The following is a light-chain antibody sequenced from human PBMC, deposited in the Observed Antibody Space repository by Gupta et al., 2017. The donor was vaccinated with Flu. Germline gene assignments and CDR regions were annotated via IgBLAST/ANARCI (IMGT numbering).Light chain of an antibody. J-gene: IGKJ4*01. Sequence: GTLSLSPGERATLSCRASQSVSSSYLAWYQQKPGQAPRLLIYGASSRATGIPDRFSGSGSGTDFTLTISRLEPEDFAVYYCQQYGSSLFTFGGGTKVEIK. CDR1: QSVSSSY. CDR3: QQYGSSLFT. V-gene: IGKV3-20*01. CDR2: GAS.